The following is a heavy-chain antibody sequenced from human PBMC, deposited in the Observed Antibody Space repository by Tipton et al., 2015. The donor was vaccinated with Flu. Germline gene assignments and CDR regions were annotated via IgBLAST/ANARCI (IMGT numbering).Heavy chain of an antibody. Sequence: TLSLTCTVSGGSISSGSYYWSWIRQPPGKGLEWIGYIYYSGSTNYNPSLKSRVTISVDTSKNQFSLKLSSVTAADTAVHYCAREVVVPAAIGINWFDPWGQGTLVTVSS. CDR1: GGSISSGSYY. CDR2: IYYSGST. D-gene: IGHD2-2*01. V-gene: IGHV4-61*01. CDR3: AREVVVPAAIGINWFDP. J-gene: IGHJ5*02.